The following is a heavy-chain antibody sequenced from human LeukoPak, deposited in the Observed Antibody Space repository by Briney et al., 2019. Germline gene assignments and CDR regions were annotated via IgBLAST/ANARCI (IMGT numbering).Heavy chain of an antibody. V-gene: IGHV4-4*02. D-gene: IGHD1-14*01. CDR1: LGSTTSNF. CDR3: AREILGGFNPGAY. CDR2: IHRSGSP. Sequence: KPSETLSLTCTVSLGSTTSNFWSWVRQPPEKGLEWIGEIHRSGSPNYNPSLQSRVTISIDRSRNQIALELSSVTAADTAVYYCAREILGGFNPGAYWGQGTLVTVSS. J-gene: IGHJ4*02.